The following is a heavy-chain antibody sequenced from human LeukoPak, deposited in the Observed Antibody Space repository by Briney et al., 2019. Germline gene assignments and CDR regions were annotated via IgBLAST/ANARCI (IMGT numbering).Heavy chain of an antibody. CDR2: ISSDGTKK. J-gene: IGHJ4*02. Sequence: PGRSLRLSCAASGFRFSDHGMHWVRQAPGRGLEWVAVISSDGTKKAYADSVKGRFTISRDNSENTLYLQMSSLRAEDTAVYYCAKRRDYCSGGSCYSLDYWGQGTLVTVSS. D-gene: IGHD2-15*01. V-gene: IGHV3-30*18. CDR3: AKRRDYCSGGSCYSLDY. CDR1: GFRFSDHG.